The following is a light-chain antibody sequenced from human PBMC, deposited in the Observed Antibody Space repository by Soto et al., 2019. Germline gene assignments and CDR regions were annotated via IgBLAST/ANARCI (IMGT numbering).Light chain of an antibody. V-gene: IGKV1-6*01. Sequence: AIQMTQSPSSLSASVGDRVTISCRTSQDIRTELGWYQQKPGKAPKLLIYATSNLQSGVPSRFSGSGSGTDFTLTISSLQPEDFATYYCLQDYDYPQTFGPGTKVEVK. CDR3: LQDYDYPQT. J-gene: IGKJ1*01. CDR1: QDIRTE. CDR2: ATS.